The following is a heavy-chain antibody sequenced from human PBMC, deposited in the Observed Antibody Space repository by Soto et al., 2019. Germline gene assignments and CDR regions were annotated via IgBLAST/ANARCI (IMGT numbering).Heavy chain of an antibody. D-gene: IGHD3-16*01. V-gene: IGHV5-51*01. CDR3: AKHGAAYDYAGNTPFDY. Sequence: GESLKISCKGSGYNFATDWIGWVRQMPGKGLEWMGIIYPGDSDTRYSPSFQGQVTISADKSISTAYLQWRSLRASDTAMYFCAKHGAAYDYAGNTPFDYWRQGTLVTVSS. CDR1: GYNFATDW. CDR2: IYPGDSDT. J-gene: IGHJ4*02.